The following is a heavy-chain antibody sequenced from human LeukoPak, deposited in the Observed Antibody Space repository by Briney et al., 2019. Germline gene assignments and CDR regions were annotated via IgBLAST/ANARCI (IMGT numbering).Heavy chain of an antibody. CDR1: GFTFSSYG. D-gene: IGHD6-13*01. J-gene: IGHJ4*02. Sequence: PGGSLRLSCAASGFTFSSYGMHWVRQAPGKGLEWVAVIWYDGGNKYYADSVKGRFTISRDNSKNTLYLQMNSLRAEDTAVYYCASHNSSSWYDFDYWGQGTLVTVSS. CDR2: IWYDGGNK. CDR3: ASHNSSSWYDFDY. V-gene: IGHV3-33*01.